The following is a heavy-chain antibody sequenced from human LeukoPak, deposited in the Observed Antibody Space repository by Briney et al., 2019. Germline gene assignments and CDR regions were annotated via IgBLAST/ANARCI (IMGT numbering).Heavy chain of an antibody. CDR2: IIAIFGTA. Sequence: SVTVSRTSSVCGFSIYAIGWVRHAPGQGPEWVGGIIAIFGTANYAQRFQGRVTITTDESTSTAYMELSSLRSEDTAVYYRPRCIRYYYDSSGYYPCYRDVWGKRTTVSASS. CDR3: PRCIRYYYDSSGYYPCYRDV. V-gene: IGHV1-69*05. CDR1: VCGFSIYA. D-gene: IGHD3-22*01. J-gene: IGHJ6*03.